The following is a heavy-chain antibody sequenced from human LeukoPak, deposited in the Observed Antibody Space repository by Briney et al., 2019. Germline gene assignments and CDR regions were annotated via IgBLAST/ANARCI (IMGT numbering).Heavy chain of an antibody. CDR1: GGSISSYY. J-gene: IGHJ6*03. CDR2: IYYSGST. Sequence: SQTLSLTCTVSGGSISSYYWNWIRQPPGKGLEWIGYIYYSGSTNYNPSLKSRVTITTDTSKNQFSLKLSSVTAADTAVYYCARGPYYYYMDVWGKGATVTVSS. V-gene: IGHV4-59*01. CDR3: ARGPYYYYMDV.